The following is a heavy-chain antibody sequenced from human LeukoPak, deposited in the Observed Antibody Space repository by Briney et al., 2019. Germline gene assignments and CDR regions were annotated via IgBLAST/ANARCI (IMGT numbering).Heavy chain of an antibody. Sequence: GGSLRLSCAASGFTFSSYGMHWVRQAPGKGLEWVAFIRYDGSNKYYADSVKGRFTISRDNSKNTLYLQMNSLRAEDTAVYYCARDKMARYYMDVWGKGTTVTVSS. J-gene: IGHJ6*03. CDR3: ARDKMARYYMDV. V-gene: IGHV3-30*02. CDR1: GFTFSSYG. CDR2: IRYDGSNK. D-gene: IGHD5-24*01.